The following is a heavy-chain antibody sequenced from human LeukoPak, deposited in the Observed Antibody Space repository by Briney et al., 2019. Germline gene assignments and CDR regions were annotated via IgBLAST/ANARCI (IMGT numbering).Heavy chain of an antibody. D-gene: IGHD6-19*01. Sequence: SVKVACKASGGTFSSYAISWVRQAPGQGLEWMGGIIPIFGTANYAQKFQGRVTITADESTSTAYMELSILRYEDTAVYYCATALQWLVKSFNYWEQGTLVTVSS. CDR3: ATALQWLVKSFNY. CDR2: IIPIFGTA. V-gene: IGHV1-69*13. CDR1: GGTFSSYA. J-gene: IGHJ4*02.